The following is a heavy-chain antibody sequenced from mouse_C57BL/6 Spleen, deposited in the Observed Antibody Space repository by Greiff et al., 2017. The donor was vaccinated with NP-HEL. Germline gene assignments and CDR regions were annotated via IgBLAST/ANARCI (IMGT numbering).Heavy chain of an antibody. CDR2: INPGSGGT. J-gene: IGHJ3*01. V-gene: IGHV1-54*01. D-gene: IGHD2-4*01. CDR1: GYAFTNYL. Sequence: VKLMESGAELVRPGTSVKVSCKASGYAFTNYLIEWVKQRPGQGLEWIGVINPGSGGTNYNEKFKGKATLTADKSSSTAYMQLSSLTSEDSAVYFCARRDYDYDAFAYWGQGTLVTVSA. CDR3: ARRDYDYDAFAY.